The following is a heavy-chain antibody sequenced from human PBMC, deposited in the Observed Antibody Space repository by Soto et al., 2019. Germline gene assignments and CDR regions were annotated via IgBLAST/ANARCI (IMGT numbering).Heavy chain of an antibody. CDR3: ARAVATMPRGAPGD. D-gene: IGHD3-10*01. CDR1: GFTFSSYS. V-gene: IGHV3-21*01. CDR2: ISSSSTSI. J-gene: IGHJ4*01. Sequence: EVRLVESGGGLVKPGGSLRLSFAASGFTFSSYSINWVRQAPGKGLEWVSIISSSSTSIYYTDSVKGRFTISRDNAKHSRYRQMDSLRVEDTAVYYCARAVATMPRGAPGDWGHGTLVTASS.